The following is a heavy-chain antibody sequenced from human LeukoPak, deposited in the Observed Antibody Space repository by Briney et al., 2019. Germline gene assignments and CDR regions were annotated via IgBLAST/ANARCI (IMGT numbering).Heavy chain of an antibody. D-gene: IGHD6-13*01. CDR1: GDSVSSNSAA. CDR2: TYYRSKWYN. Sequence: SQTLSLTCAISGDSVSSNSAAWNWIRQSPSRGLEWLGRTYYRSKWYNDYAVSVKSRITINPDTSKSQFSLQLNSVTPEDTAVYYCARSRIAAAGMDYYGMDVWGQGTTVTVSS. J-gene: IGHJ6*02. CDR3: ARSRIAAAGMDYYGMDV. V-gene: IGHV6-1*01.